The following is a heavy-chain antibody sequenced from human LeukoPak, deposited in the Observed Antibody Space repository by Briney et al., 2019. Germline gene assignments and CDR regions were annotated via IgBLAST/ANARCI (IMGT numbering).Heavy chain of an antibody. V-gene: IGHV4-59*01. CDR1: GGSISSYY. CDR3: ARGRSSGWSVYFDY. D-gene: IGHD6-19*01. J-gene: IGHJ4*02. CDR2: IYYSGST. Sequence: SETLSLTCTVSGGSISSYYWSWIPQPPGKGLEWIGYIYYSGSTNYNPSLKSRVTISVDTSKNQFSLKLSSVTAADTAVYYCARGRSSGWSVYFDYWGQGTLVTVSS.